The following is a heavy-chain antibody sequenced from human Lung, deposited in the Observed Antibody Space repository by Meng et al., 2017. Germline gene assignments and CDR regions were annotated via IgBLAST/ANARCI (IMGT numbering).Heavy chain of an antibody. Sequence: ELQLVESGGGLVKPVVALTLSCAASGFTFSDYSMNWVRQAPGKGLEWVSSISSGSSYIYYADSVKGRFTISRDNAKNSLYLHMNSLRVEDTGLYYCARDYGGNSGGYWGQGTLVTVSS. CDR1: GFTFSDYS. CDR2: ISSGSSYI. CDR3: ARDYGGNSGGY. V-gene: IGHV3-21*03. J-gene: IGHJ4*02. D-gene: IGHD4-23*01.